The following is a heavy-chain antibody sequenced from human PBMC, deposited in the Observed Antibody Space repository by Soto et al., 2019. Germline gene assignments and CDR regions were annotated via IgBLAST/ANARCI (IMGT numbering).Heavy chain of an antibody. V-gene: IGHV1-69*13. Sequence: ASVKVSCKASGGTFSSYAISWVRQAPGQGLEWMGGIIPIFGTANYAQKFQGRVTITADESTSTAYMELSSLRSEDTAVYYCARCSSWYDLGSGWYYFDYWGQGTLVTVSS. J-gene: IGHJ4*02. CDR2: IIPIFGTA. D-gene: IGHD6-13*01. CDR3: ARCSSWYDLGSGWYYFDY. CDR1: GGTFSSYA.